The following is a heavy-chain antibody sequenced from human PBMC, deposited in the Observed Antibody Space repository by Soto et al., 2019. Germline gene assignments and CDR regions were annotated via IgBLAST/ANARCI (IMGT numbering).Heavy chain of an antibody. J-gene: IGHJ6*02. CDR2: ISHDGSHK. CDR1: GFTFSRNI. CDR3: AKDFLRGYCSGGTCLGMDV. Sequence: PGGSLRLSCAASGFTFSRNIMHWVRQAPGKGLEWVAVISHDGSHKYYEDSVKGRFTISGDNSKNTLYLQMNSLRAEDTAVYYCAKDFLRGYCSGGTCLGMDVWGQGTTVTV. V-gene: IGHV3-30*18. D-gene: IGHD2-15*01.